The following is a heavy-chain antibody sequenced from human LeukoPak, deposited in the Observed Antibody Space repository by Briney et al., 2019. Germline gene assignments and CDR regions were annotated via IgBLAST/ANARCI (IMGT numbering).Heavy chain of an antibody. D-gene: IGHD3-3*01. V-gene: IGHV3-30*18. CDR3: AKDEKWSGYPPNPEY. CDR1: GFTFSSYA. Sequence: GGSLRLSCVASGFTFSSYAMHWVRQAPGKGLEWVAVIAYDGTYAYYADSVKGRFTISRDNSKNTVYLQMNSLRAEDTAVYYCAKDEKWSGYPPNPEYWGQGTLVTVSS. CDR2: IAYDGTYA. J-gene: IGHJ4*02.